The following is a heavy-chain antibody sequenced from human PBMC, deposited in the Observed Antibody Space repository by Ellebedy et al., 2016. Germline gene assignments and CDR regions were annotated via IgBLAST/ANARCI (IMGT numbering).Heavy chain of an antibody. CDR3: AREDCGYSGYDCAYFDY. D-gene: IGHD5-12*01. V-gene: IGHV4-59*13. Sequence: SETLSLTXTVSGGSISSYYWSWIRQPPGKGLEWIGYIYYSGSTNYNPSLKSRVTISVDTSKNQFSLKLSSVTAADTAVYYCAREDCGYSGYDCAYFDYWGQGTLVTVSS. CDR2: IYYSGST. CDR1: GGSISSYY. J-gene: IGHJ4*02.